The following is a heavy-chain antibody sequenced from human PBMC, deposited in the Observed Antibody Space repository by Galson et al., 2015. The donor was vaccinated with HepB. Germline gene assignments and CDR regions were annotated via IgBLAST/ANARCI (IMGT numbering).Heavy chain of an antibody. CDR3: ARDPSGTYYYDY. CDR2: IGWTFSNP. D-gene: IGHD1-26*01. Sequence: SCAASGFQFSRYSMSWVRQAAGQGLEWVAYIGWTFSNPENDYADSVKGRFTISRDDATQSVFLQMNSLGAEDTAVYYCARDPSGTYYYDYWGQGTLVTVSS. V-gene: IGHV3-21*01. CDR1: GFQFSRYS. J-gene: IGHJ4*02.